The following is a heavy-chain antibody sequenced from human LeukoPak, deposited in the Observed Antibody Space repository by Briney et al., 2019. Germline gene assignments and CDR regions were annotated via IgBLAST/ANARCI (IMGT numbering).Heavy chain of an antibody. J-gene: IGHJ2*01. CDR2: IYYSGST. Sequence: SETLSLTCTVSGGSISSYYWSWIRQPPGKGLEWIGYIYYSGSTNYNPSLKSRITISVDTSKNQFSLKLSSVTAADTAVYYCARGDYPGPNWYFDLWGRGTLVTVSS. CDR3: ARGDYPGPNWYFDL. V-gene: IGHV4-59*01. D-gene: IGHD4-11*01. CDR1: GGSISSYY.